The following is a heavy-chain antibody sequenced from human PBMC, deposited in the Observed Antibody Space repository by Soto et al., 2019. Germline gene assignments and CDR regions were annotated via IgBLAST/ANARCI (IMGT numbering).Heavy chain of an antibody. CDR2: VKSITDGGEI. Sequence: EVQLVESGGGLVKPGGSLRLSCTASGFTFSTAWMSWVRQAPGRGLEWVGRVKSITDGGEIEHAAPGKGRFAISRDDSENTLYLQMNSLKNEDTAVYYSARGGAAFDYWGQGTLVTVSS. J-gene: IGHJ4*02. V-gene: IGHV3-15*01. D-gene: IGHD2-15*01. CDR3: ARGGAAFDY. CDR1: GFTFSTAW.